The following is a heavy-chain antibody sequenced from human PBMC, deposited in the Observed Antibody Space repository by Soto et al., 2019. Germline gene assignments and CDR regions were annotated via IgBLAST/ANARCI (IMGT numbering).Heavy chain of an antibody. CDR3: ARDLLPFIAAADWFDP. Sequence: EVPLVESGGGVVRPGGSLRLSCAASGFTFDDYGMSWVRQAPGKGLEWVSGINWNGGSTGYADSVKGRFTISRDNAKNSLYLQMNSLRAEDTALYYCARDLLPFIAAADWFDPWGQGTLVTVSS. CDR2: INWNGGST. CDR1: GFTFDDYG. V-gene: IGHV3-20*04. J-gene: IGHJ5*02. D-gene: IGHD6-13*01.